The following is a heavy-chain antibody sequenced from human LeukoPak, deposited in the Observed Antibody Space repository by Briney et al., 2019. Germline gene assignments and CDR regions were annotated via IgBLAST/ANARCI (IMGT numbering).Heavy chain of an antibody. CDR3: AREPSPHDAFDI. CDR1: GFTVSSNY. CDR2: ICGDGIT. J-gene: IGHJ3*02. V-gene: IGHV3-53*01. Sequence: GGALRLSCAASGFTVSSNYMGWLRQAPGTGLEWVYVICGDGITYYADSVKSRSTISRDNSKNTLYLKMNSLRAEDTAVYYCAREPSPHDAFDIWGRGTMVTVSS.